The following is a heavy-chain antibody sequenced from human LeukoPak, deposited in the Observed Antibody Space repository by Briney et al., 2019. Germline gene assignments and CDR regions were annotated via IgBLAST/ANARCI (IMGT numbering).Heavy chain of an antibody. D-gene: IGHD3-22*01. Sequence: GGSLRLSCAASGFSFSSYGMRWVRQAPGKGLEWVAFIRYDGSNKYYADSVKGRFTIPRDNSQHMLYLQMHGLSADGAAFYCCAKVRPYYYDSSGRGYYIDVWGKGTTVTVSS. CDR1: GFSFSSYG. V-gene: IGHV3-30*02. CDR3: AKVRPYYYDSSGRGYYIDV. J-gene: IGHJ6*03. CDR2: IRYDGSNK.